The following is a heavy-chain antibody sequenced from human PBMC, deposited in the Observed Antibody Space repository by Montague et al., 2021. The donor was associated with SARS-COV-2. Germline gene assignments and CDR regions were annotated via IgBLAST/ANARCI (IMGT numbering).Heavy chain of an antibody. Sequence: SETLSLTCTVSGGSISSYYWSWIRQPPGKGLEWIGDIYYSGSTNYNPSLKSRVTISVDTSKSQFSLKLSSVTAADTAVYYCARFPYYYDNWFDPWGQGTLVTVSS. V-gene: IGHV4-59*01. CDR3: ARFPYYYDNWFDP. J-gene: IGHJ5*02. CDR2: IYYSGST. D-gene: IGHD3-22*01. CDR1: GGSISSYY.